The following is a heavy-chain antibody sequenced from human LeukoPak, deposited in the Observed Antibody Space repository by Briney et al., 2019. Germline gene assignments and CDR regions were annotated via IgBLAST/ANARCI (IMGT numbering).Heavy chain of an antibody. J-gene: IGHJ3*02. V-gene: IGHV3-9*01. CDR2: ISWNSGSI. CDR3: AKGSAQVAFDI. Sequence: GRSLRLSCAASGFTFDDYAMHWVRQAPGKGLEWVSGISWNSGSIGYADSVKGRFTISRDNAKNSLYLQMNSLRAEDTALYYCAKGSAQVAFDIWGQGTMVTVSS. CDR1: GFTFDDYA.